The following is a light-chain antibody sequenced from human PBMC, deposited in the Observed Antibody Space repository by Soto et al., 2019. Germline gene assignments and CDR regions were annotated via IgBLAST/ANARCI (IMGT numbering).Light chain of an antibody. CDR1: SSDVGSYNL. V-gene: IGLV2-23*02. CDR2: EVS. Sequence: QSVLTQPASVSGSPGQSITISCTGTSSDVGSYNLVSWYQQHPGKAPKLMIYEVSKRPSGVSNRFSGSKSGNTASLTISGLQAEDEADYYCCSYAGSSTFSYVFGTVTKVTVL. CDR3: CSYAGSSTFSYV. J-gene: IGLJ1*01.